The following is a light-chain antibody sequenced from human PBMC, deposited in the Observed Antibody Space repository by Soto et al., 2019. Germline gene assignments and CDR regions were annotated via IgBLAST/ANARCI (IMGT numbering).Light chain of an antibody. V-gene: IGKV3-11*01. CDR3: QQRSNWPPALT. CDR1: QSVSSY. CDR2: DAS. J-gene: IGKJ4*01. Sequence: EIVLTQSPATLSLSPGERATLSCRASQSVSSYLAWYQQKPGQAPRLLIYDASNRATGIPARFSGSGSGTDFTLTISSLEPEDFAVYYRQQRSNWPPALTFGGGTKV.